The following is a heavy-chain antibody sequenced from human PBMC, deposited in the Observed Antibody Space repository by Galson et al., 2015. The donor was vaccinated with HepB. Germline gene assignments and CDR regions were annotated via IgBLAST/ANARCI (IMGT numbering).Heavy chain of an antibody. CDR3: ARDRQGYYYDARGYPHWYCDV. CDR1: GDSFRNHA. J-gene: IGHJ2*01. Sequence: SVKVSCKVSGDSFRNHAISWVRQAPGHGLEWMGGLIPRFGKAAYAPTFEDRVIITADESTSTASLELSSLRSEDTAIYYCARDRQGYYYDARGYPHWYCDVWGRGTLVTVSS. CDR2: LIPRFGKA. D-gene: IGHD3-22*01. V-gene: IGHV1-69*13.